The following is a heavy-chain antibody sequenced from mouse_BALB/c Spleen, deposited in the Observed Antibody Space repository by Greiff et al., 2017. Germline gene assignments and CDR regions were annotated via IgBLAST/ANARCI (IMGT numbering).Heavy chain of an antibody. CDR2: IYPGDGDT. V-gene: IGHV1-82*01. CDR1: GYAFSSSW. Sequence: VQLQQSGPELVKPGASVKISCKASGYAFSSSWMNWVKQRPGQGLEWIGRIYPGDGDTNYNGKFKGKATLTADKSSSTAYMQLSSLTSVDSAVYFCARLGYDDWYFDVWGAGTTVTVSS. J-gene: IGHJ1*01. CDR3: ARLGYDDWYFDV. D-gene: IGHD2-14*01.